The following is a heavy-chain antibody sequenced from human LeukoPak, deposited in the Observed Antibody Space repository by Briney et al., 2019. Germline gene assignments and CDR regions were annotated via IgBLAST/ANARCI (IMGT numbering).Heavy chain of an antibody. CDR1: GGSITSGDYY. Sequence: SETLSLTCTVSGGSITSGDYYWGWIRQPPGKGLEWIGSIYYRGSTYYNPSLTSRVTISVDTSKNQFSLKLNSVTAADTAVYYCAREWQYQFDYWGQGRLVTISS. CDR2: IYYRGST. V-gene: IGHV4-39*07. D-gene: IGHD4-11*01. J-gene: IGHJ4*02. CDR3: AREWQYQFDY.